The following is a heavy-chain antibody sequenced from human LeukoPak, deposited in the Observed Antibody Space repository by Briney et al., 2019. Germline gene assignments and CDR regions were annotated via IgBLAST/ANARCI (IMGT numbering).Heavy chain of an antibody. CDR3: ARELRYDNSDSGAF. CDR1: GGSISGDY. Sequence: SETLSLTCTVSGGSISGDYWSWIRQSPGKGLEWIAYIHSSGSTSYNPSLKSRVTISVDTSKNEFSLKLTSVNAADTAVYYCARELRYDNSDSGAFWGQGTVVTVSS. CDR2: IHSSGST. J-gene: IGHJ3*01. D-gene: IGHD3-22*01. V-gene: IGHV4-59*01.